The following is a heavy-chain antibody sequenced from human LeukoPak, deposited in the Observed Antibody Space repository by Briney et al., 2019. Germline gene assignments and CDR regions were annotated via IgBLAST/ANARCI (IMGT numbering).Heavy chain of an antibody. CDR1: VYTFTSYD. CDR3: ARDGDYGDYNAFDI. J-gene: IGHJ3*02. V-gene: IGHV1-8*01. Sequence: GASVKVSCKGSVYTFTSYDINWVRQATGQGLEWMGWMNSNSGNTGYAQKFQGRVTMTRNTSISTAYMELSSLRSEDTAVYYCARDGDYGDYNAFDIWGQGTMVTVSS. CDR2: MNSNSGNT. D-gene: IGHD4-17*01.